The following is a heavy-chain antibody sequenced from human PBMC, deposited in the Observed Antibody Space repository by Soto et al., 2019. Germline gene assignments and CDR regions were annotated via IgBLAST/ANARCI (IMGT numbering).Heavy chain of an antibody. CDR2: IYNSGTT. CDR3: ARPRRTTVDKFYFDS. CDR1: GGTISGYY. V-gene: IGHV4-59*08. D-gene: IGHD4-17*01. Sequence: QVQLQESGPGLVKPSETLSLTCTVFGGTISGYYWSWIRQAPGKGLEWIAYIYNSGTTNYNPSLKSRVTISEDSSKNQISLKLSSVTAADKAVYYCARPRRTTVDKFYFDSWGQGALVTVSS. J-gene: IGHJ4*02.